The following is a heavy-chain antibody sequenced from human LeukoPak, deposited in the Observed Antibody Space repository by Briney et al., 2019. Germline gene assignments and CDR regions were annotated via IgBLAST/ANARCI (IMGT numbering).Heavy chain of an antibody. J-gene: IGHJ4*02. V-gene: IGHV4-34*01. CDR2: ISQNGDS. Sequence: SETLSLTCGVSGGSLSFYYWSWIRQSPGKGLEWIAEISQNGDSNYNMSLKSRVTISLDKSKNQVSLKLTSVTAADTAVYYCARLRVRGYGYGPWEGPTWLDYWGQGALVTVSS. CDR3: ARLRVRGYGYGPWEGPTWLDY. D-gene: IGHD5-18*01. CDR1: GGSLSFYY.